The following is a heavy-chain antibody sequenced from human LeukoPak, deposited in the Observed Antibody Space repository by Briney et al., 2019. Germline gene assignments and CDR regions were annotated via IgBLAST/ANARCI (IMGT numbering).Heavy chain of an antibody. CDR3: AHYYGSGRSGYFDY. V-gene: IGHV4-31*03. Sequence: SETLSLTCTVSGGSISSGGYYWSWICQHPGKGLEWIGYIYYSGSTYYNPSLKSRVTISVDTSKNQFSLKLSSVTAADTAVYYCAHYYGSGRSGYFDYWGQGTLVTVSS. CDR2: IYYSGST. CDR1: GGSISSGGYY. J-gene: IGHJ4*02. D-gene: IGHD3-10*01.